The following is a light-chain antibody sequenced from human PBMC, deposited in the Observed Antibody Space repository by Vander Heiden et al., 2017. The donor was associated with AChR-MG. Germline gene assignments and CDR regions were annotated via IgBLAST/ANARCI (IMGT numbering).Light chain of an antibody. Sequence: QSALTQPLSASGLPGPSVTISCTGTFSDIGGFNYVSWYQQHAGKAPRLIMYDVSQRPSGVPDRFSGSKSGLTASLTVSGLQPEDEADYFCSAYAGSPDLVLFGGGTRLTVL. CDR1: FSDIGGFNY. V-gene: IGLV2-8*01. J-gene: IGLJ3*02. CDR3: SAYAGSPDLVL. CDR2: DVS.